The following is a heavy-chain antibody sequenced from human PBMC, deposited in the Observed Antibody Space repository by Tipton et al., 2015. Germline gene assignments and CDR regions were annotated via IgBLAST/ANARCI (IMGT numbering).Heavy chain of an antibody. D-gene: IGHD5-24*01. V-gene: IGHV1-69*01. CDR1: GGTFSSSG. Sequence: QVQLVQSGAEVKKPGSSVNISCKASGGTFSSSGISWVRQAPGQGLEWMGGIVPMFGTPNYAQDFQGRVTITADESTTPAYMELSGLRSEDTAVYFCARDERWLQASYHYAMDVWGQGTTVTVAS. CDR3: ARDERWLQASYHYAMDV. CDR2: IVPMFGTP. J-gene: IGHJ6*02.